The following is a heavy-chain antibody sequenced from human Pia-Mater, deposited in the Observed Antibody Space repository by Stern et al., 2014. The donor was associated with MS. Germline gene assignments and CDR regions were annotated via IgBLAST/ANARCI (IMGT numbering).Heavy chain of an antibody. CDR1: GFTFSSYG. Sequence: QVQLVQSGRGVVQPGRSLRLSCAASGFTFSSYGMHWVRQAPGQGLEWVGVISYDGSNKYYADSVKGRFTISRDNSKNTLYLQMNSLRAEDTAVYYCAKDRQTGTTLLESAYWGQGTLVTVSS. D-gene: IGHD1-7*01. J-gene: IGHJ4*02. CDR2: ISYDGSNK. V-gene: IGHV3-30*18. CDR3: AKDRQTGTTLLESAY.